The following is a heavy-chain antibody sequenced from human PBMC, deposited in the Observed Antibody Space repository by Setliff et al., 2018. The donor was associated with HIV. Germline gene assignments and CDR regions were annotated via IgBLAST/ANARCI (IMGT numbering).Heavy chain of an antibody. J-gene: IGHJ3*02. D-gene: IGHD4-17*01. CDR3: ARFDHYGDYGRIGDAFDI. V-gene: IGHV1-69*13. Sequence: SVKVSCKASGGTFKSYAISWVRQAPGQGLEWMGGIIPFLGAANYGQKFQGRVTITADELTSTAYMELSSLRAEDTAVYYCARFDHYGDYGRIGDAFDIWGQGTMVTVSS. CDR1: GGTFKSYA. CDR2: IIPFLGAA.